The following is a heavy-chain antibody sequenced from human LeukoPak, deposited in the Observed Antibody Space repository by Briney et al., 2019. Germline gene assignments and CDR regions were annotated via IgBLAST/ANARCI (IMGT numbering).Heavy chain of an antibody. Sequence: GRSLRLSCAASGFTFSNYAMHWVRQAPGKGLEWVALISYDGSNKQYTDSAKGRFTISRDDSKNTLYLQMNSLRPEDTAVYYCARLKAVAGTAYYFDYWGQGTLVTVSS. CDR2: ISYDGSNK. D-gene: IGHD6-19*01. V-gene: IGHV3-30*04. CDR3: ARLKAVAGTAYYFDY. J-gene: IGHJ4*02. CDR1: GFTFSNYA.